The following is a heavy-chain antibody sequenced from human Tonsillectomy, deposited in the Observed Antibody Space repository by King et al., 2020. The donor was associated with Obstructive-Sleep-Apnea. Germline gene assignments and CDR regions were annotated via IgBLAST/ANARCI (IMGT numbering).Heavy chain of an antibody. J-gene: IGHJ4*02. CDR2: IIGSGDST. CDR3: AKDMGYYYDSNGYYYFDY. V-gene: IGHV3-23*04. Sequence: VQLVQSGGGLVQPGGSLRLSCVASGFTFSSYAMSWVRQAPGKGLEWVSAIIGSGDSTYYADSVKGRFTISRDNSNNTLSLQMNSLRGEDTAVYYGAKDMGYYYDSNGYYYFDYWGQGTLVTVSS. CDR1: GFTFSSYA. D-gene: IGHD3-22*01.